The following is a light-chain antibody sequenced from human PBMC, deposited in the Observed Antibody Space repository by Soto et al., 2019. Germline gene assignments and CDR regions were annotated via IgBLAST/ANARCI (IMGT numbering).Light chain of an antibody. J-gene: IGKJ1*01. V-gene: IGKV3-15*01. CDR3: QQYNNWPQT. Sequence: TQSACTVSLSPGERATLSCRASQSVSSNLAWYQQKPGQAPRLLIYGASTRATGIPARFSGSGSGTEFTLTISSLQSEDFAVYYCQQYNNWPQTFGQGTKVDIK. CDR1: QSVSSN. CDR2: GAS.